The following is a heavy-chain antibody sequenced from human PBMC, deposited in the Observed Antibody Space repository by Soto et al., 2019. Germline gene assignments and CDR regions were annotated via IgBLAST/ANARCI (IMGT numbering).Heavy chain of an antibody. CDR2: IYYSGST. CDR1: GGSISSYY. CDR3: ARAFGGNLCAY. D-gene: IGHD1-26*01. Sequence: SETLSLTCTVSGGSISSYYWSWIRQPPGKGLEWIGYIYYSGSTNYNPSLKSRVTISVDTSKNQFSLKLSSVTAADTAVYYCARAFGGNLCAYGGEGTM. V-gene: IGHV4-59*01. J-gene: IGHJ4*02.